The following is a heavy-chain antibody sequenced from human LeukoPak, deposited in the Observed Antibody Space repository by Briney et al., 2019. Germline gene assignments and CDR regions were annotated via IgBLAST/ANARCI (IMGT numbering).Heavy chain of an antibody. CDR1: GYTFSNYD. CDR3: AREDTAMAGAERY. CDR2: IIPIFGTA. V-gene: IGHV1-69*13. J-gene: IGHJ4*02. Sequence: PRASVKVSCKASGYTFSNYDMNWVRQAPGQGLEWMGGIIPIFGTANYAQKFQGRVTITADESTSTAYMELSSLRSEDTAVYYCAREDTAMAGAERYWGQGTLVTVSS. D-gene: IGHD5-18*01.